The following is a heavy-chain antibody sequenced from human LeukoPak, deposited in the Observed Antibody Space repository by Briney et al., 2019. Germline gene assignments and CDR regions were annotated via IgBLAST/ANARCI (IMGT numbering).Heavy chain of an antibody. J-gene: IGHJ6*03. CDR3: ARARRDCTNGVCPFYYYMDV. V-gene: IGHV1-69*13. CDR1: GGTFSSYA. CDR2: IIPIFGTA. Sequence: ASVKVSCKASGGTFSSYAISWVRQAPGQGLEWMGGIIPIFGTANYAQKFRGRVTVTADESTSTAYMELSSLRSEDTAVYYCARARRDCTNGVCPFYYYMDVWGKGTTVTVSS. D-gene: IGHD2-8*01.